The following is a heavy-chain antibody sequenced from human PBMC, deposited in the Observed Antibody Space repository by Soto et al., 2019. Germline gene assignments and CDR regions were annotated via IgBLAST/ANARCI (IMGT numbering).Heavy chain of an antibody. V-gene: IGHV1-58*01. CDR3: ATDQFTGYYYYCIDV. J-gene: IGHJ6*02. CDR2: IVVGSGNT. CDR1: GFTFSGSA. Sequence: SVKVSCKTSGFTFSGSAVQWVRQARGQPLEWIGWIVVGSGNTNYAHRFNQRVTISRDMSTSTAHMELRSLRSEDTAVYYCATDQFTGYYYYCIDVWGPGTTVTVSS.